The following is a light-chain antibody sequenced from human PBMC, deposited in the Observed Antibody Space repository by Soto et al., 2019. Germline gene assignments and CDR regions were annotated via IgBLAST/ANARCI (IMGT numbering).Light chain of an antibody. V-gene: IGKV1-5*03. CDR3: QQTNTAPWT. CDR1: QSISSW. J-gene: IGKJ1*01. CDR2: KAS. Sequence: EIQVTQSPSTLSASVGDRVTITCRASQSISSWLAWYQQKPGKAPKLLIYKASTLESGVPSRFSGGGSGTEFTLTITTLQPEDFATYFCQQTNTAPWTFGQGTKVDI.